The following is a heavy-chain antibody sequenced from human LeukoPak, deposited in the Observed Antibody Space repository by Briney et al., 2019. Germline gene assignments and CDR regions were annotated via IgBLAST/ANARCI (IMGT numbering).Heavy chain of an antibody. Sequence: PGGSLTLSCAASGLTFSDYYMSWIRQPPRKGLEWVSYISSSGTTIYYADSVKGRFTISRDNAKNSLYLQMNSLRAEDTAVYFCARWESSGCLDYWGQGTLVTVSS. CDR3: ARWESSGCLDY. CDR2: ISSSGTTI. CDR1: GLTFSDYY. V-gene: IGHV3-11*01. J-gene: IGHJ4*02. D-gene: IGHD3-22*01.